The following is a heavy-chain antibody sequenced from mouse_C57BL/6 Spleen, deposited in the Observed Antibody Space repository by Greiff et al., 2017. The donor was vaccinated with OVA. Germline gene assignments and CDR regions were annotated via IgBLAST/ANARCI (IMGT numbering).Heavy chain of an antibody. Sequence: EVQLQQSGPGLVKPSQSLSLTCSVTGYSITSGYYWNWIRQFPGNKLEWMGYISYDGSNNYNPSLKNRISITRDTSKNQFFLKLNSVTTEDTATYYCAIVLNLLLRFAWFAYWGQGTLVTVSA. J-gene: IGHJ3*01. V-gene: IGHV3-6*01. D-gene: IGHD1-1*01. CDR1: GYSITSGYY. CDR2: ISYDGSN. CDR3: AIVLNLLLRFAWFAY.